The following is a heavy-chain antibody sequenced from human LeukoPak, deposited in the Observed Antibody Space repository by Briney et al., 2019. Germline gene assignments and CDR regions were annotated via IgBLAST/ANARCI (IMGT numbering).Heavy chain of an antibody. CDR1: GGSMSSNTW. CDR3: ASRPRYDGSDSYYYGMDV. V-gene: IGHV4-4*02. J-gene: IGHJ6*02. CDR2: IHHSGRT. Sequence: SESLSLTCAVSGGSMSSNTWWSCGRQSPGKGLEWTGEIHHSGRTNYNPSLKSRVTVSIDRSKNQFSLNLISVTAADTAVYHCASRPRYDGSDSYYYGMDVWGQGTTVTVSS. D-gene: IGHD3-10*01.